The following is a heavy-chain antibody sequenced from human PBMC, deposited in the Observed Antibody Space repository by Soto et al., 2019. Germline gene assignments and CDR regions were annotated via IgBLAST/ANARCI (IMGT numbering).Heavy chain of an antibody. CDR1: GYTFTGYY. Sequence: GASVKVSCRASGYTFTGYYMHWVRQAPGQGLEWMGWINPNSGGTNYAQKFQGWVTMTRDTSISTAYTELSRLRSDDTAVYYCARDHTLWFGASTTTPRRYYYYGMDVWGQGTTVTVSS. CDR2: INPNSGGT. J-gene: IGHJ6*02. D-gene: IGHD3-10*01. V-gene: IGHV1-2*04. CDR3: ARDHTLWFGASTTTPRRYYYYGMDV.